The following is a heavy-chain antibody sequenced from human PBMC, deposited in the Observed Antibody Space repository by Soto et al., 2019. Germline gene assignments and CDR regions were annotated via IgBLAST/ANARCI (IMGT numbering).Heavy chain of an antibody. CDR2: ISSSSSYI. CDR1: GFTFSSYS. CDR3: ARDSPTYDFWSGRPSPFDY. V-gene: IGHV3-21*01. Sequence: GGSLRLSCAASGFTFSSYSMNWVRQAPGKGLEWVSSISSSSSYIYYADSVKGRFTISRDNAKNSLYLQMNSLRAEDTAVYYCARDSPTYDFWSGRPSPFDYWGQGTLVTVSS. D-gene: IGHD3-3*01. J-gene: IGHJ4*02.